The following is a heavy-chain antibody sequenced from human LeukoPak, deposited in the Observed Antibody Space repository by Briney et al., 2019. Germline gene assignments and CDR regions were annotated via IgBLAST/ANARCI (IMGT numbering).Heavy chain of an antibody. J-gene: IGHJ4*02. CDR3: ARDGPWYDSSGYYPQTFDY. V-gene: IGHV1-46*01. Sequence: ASEKVSCKASGYTFTSYYMHWVRQAPGQGLEWMGIINPSGGSTSYAQKFQGRVTMTRDTSTSTVYMELSSLRSEDTAVYYCARDGPWYDSSGYYPQTFDYWGQGTLVTVSS. D-gene: IGHD3-22*01. CDR2: INPSGGST. CDR1: GYTFTSYY.